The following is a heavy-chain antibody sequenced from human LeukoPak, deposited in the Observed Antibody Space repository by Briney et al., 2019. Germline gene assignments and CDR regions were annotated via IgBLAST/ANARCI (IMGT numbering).Heavy chain of an antibody. CDR2: IYYSGST. Sequence: SETLSLTCTVSGGSISSYYWSWIRQPPGKGLEWIGYIYYSGSTNYNPSLKSRVTISVDTSKNQFSLKLSSVTAADTAVYYCARDKVNWYFDLWGCGTLVTVSS. CDR3: ARDKVNWYFDL. CDR1: GGSISSYY. V-gene: IGHV4-59*01. J-gene: IGHJ2*01.